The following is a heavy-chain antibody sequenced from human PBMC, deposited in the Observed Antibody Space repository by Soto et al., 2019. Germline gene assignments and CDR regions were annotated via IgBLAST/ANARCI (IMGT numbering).Heavy chain of an antibody. D-gene: IGHD3-3*01. CDR3: AKEGHGVLRFLEWLSNYYGMDV. CDR1: GFTFSSYG. J-gene: IGHJ6*02. V-gene: IGHV3-30*18. Sequence: GGSLRLSCAASGFTFSSYGMHWVRQAPGKGLEWVAVISYDGSNKYYADSVKGRFTISRDNSKNTLYLQMNSLRAEDTAVYYCAKEGHGVLRFLEWLSNYYGMDVWGQGTTVTVSS. CDR2: ISYDGSNK.